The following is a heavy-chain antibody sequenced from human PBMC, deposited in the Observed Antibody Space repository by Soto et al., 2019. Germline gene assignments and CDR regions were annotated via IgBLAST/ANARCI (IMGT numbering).Heavy chain of an antibody. CDR2: ISAYNGNT. D-gene: IGHD2-15*01. J-gene: IGHJ6*02. Sequence: RASVKVSCKASGYTFTSYGISWVRQAPGQGLEWMGWISAYNGNTNYAQKLQGRVTMTTDTSTSTAYMELRSLRSDDTAVYYCASTVAATRYYYYGMDVWGQGTTVTVSS. CDR1: GYTFTSYG. CDR3: ASTVAATRYYYYGMDV. V-gene: IGHV1-18*01.